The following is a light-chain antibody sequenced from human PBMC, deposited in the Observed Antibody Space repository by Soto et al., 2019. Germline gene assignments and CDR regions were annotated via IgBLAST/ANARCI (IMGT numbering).Light chain of an antibody. CDR3: QKYNSAPRT. CDR1: QGINSF. J-gene: IGKJ1*01. V-gene: IGKV1-27*01. CDR2: AAS. Sequence: DIQMTQSPSSLSASIGDRVTITCRASQGINSFLAWYQQKPGKVPKPLIYAASTLQSGVPSRFRGSGSGTDFTLTISSLQPEDAATYYCQKYNSAPRTFGQGTKVDIK.